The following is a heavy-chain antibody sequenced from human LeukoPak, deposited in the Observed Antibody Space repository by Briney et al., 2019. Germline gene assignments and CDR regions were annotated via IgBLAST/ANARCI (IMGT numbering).Heavy chain of an antibody. D-gene: IGHD3-22*01. CDR2: ISYGGDDK. V-gene: IGHV3-30*18. CDR3: AKDLSHYYDSSGLQNYFDY. CDR1: GFTFSSYG. J-gene: IGHJ4*02. Sequence: GGSLRLSCAASGFTFSSYGMHWVRHAPGKGLEWVASISYGGDDKSYADSVKGRFTISRDNSKNTLYLQMNSLRAGDTAVYFCAKDLSHYYDSSGLQNYFDYWGQGTLVTVSS.